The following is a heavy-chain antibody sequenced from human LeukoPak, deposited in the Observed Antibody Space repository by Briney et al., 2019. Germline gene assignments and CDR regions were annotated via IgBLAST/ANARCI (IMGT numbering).Heavy chain of an antibody. D-gene: IGHD6-19*01. Sequence: SVKVSCKASGGTFSSYAISWVRQAPGQGLEWMGGIIPIFGTANYAQKFQGRVTITADESTSTAYTELSSLRSEDTAVYYCARGGSSGWYVYDYWGQGTLVTVSS. CDR2: IIPIFGTA. V-gene: IGHV1-69*13. J-gene: IGHJ4*02. CDR1: GGTFSSYA. CDR3: ARGGSSGWYVYDY.